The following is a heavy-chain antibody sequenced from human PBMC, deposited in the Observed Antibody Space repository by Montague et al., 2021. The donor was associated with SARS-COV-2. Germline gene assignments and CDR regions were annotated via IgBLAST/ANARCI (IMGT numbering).Heavy chain of an antibody. CDR3: ARHRRLRLISARSVDY. V-gene: IGHV4-59*08. J-gene: IGHJ4*02. CDR2: IYYSGST. D-gene: IGHD3-16*01. Sequence: SETLSLTCTVSGGSISSYYWSWIRQPPGKGLEWIGYIYYSGSTNYNPSLTSRVTISVDTSKNQFSLKLSSVTAADTAVYYCARHRRLRLISARSVDYWGQGTLVTVSS. CDR1: GGSISSYY.